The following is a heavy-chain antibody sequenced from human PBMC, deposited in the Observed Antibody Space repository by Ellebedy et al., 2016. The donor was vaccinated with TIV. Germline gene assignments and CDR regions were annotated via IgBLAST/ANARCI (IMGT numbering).Heavy chain of an antibody. CDR1: SHVFTTYG. D-gene: IGHD2-15*01. CDR2: INTGNGNT. V-gene: IGHV1-3*04. Sequence: ASVKVSXKASSHVFTTYGIHWVRQAPGQGPEWMGWINTGNGNTKYSENFQGRLIITRDTSASTAYMDLSSLRSEDTAVYYCATRNWVDPVDVWGQGTTVSVSS. J-gene: IGHJ6*02. CDR3: ATRNWVDPVDV.